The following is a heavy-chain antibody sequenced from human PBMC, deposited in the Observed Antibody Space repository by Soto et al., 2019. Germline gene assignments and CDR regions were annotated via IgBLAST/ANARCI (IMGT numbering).Heavy chain of an antibody. Sequence: QVQPVQSGGEVKQPGASVKVSCKTSGYTFTSYGISWVRQAPGQGLEWMGWISGYNGDTKYVQKFQGRVTLTTDTSTNTAYMEVRSLRSDDTAVYYCARDWVGDLAYWGQGTLVTVSS. CDR3: ARDWVGDLAY. V-gene: IGHV1-18*01. CDR1: GYTFTSYG. J-gene: IGHJ4*02. D-gene: IGHD4-17*01. CDR2: ISGYNGDT.